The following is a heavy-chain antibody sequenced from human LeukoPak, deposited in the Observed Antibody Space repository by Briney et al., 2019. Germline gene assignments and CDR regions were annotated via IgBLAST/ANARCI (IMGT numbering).Heavy chain of an antibody. J-gene: IGHJ6*02. V-gene: IGHV1-18*01. CDR1: GYTFPNYH. CDR2: ISAYNGHA. CDR3: ARVFEYGFADLLITQYGMDV. D-gene: IGHD3-10*01. Sequence: GASVKVSCKASGYTFPNYHIGWVRRAPGHGLEWMGWISAYNGHAEYAQSLQGRVTTTTDTSTTTVYMELRSLRSDDTAVYYCARVFEYGFADLLITQYGMDVWGQGTTVTVSS.